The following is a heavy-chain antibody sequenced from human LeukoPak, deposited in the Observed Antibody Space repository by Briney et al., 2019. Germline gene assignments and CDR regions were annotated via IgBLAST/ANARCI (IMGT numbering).Heavy chain of an antibody. CDR1: GGSITSSSHY. CDR2: GSDSGGT. Sequence: SETLSLTCTVSGGSITSSSHYWGWIRQSPGKGLEWIGEGSDSGGTKFNPSLKSRASISADTSRNQFSLKLRSVTAADTAVYYCAKNGQSGFSFDPWGQGTPVTVSS. CDR3: AKNGQSGFSFDP. J-gene: IGHJ5*02. V-gene: IGHV4-39*07. D-gene: IGHD1-26*01.